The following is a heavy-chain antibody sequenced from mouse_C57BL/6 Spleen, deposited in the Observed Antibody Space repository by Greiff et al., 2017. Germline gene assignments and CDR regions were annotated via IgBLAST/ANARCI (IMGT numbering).Heavy chain of an antibody. CDR3: ARRLRLRKYYFDY. CDR1: GYTFTSYW. CDR2: IDPSDSYT. Sequence: QVQLQQPGAELVRPGTSVKLSCKASGYTFTSYWMHWVKQRPGQGLEWIGVIDPSDSYTNYNQKFKSKATLAVDTSPSTAYMQLSSLTSEDSAVYYCARRLRLRKYYFDYWGQGTTLTVSS. J-gene: IGHJ2*01. V-gene: IGHV1-59*01. D-gene: IGHD3-2*02.